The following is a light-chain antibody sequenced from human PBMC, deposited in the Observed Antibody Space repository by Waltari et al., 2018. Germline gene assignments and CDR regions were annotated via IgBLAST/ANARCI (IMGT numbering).Light chain of an antibody. CDR2: AAS. CDR1: KSISNY. V-gene: IGKV1-39*01. CDR3: QQSYNTPT. Sequence: DIQMTQSPSSLSASVGDRVTITCRASKSISNYLNWYQQKPGKAPKLLIYAASTLQSGAPSRFSGSGSGTDFTLTISSLQPEDFATYYCQQSYNTPTLGPGTKVEI. J-gene: IGKJ3*01.